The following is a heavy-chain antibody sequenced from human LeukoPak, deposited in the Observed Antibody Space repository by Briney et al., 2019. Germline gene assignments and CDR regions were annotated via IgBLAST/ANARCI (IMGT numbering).Heavy chain of an antibody. CDR3: GRWGIEAAIDY. D-gene: IGHD2-2*01. CDR2: ISYDGSNK. CDR1: GFTFSSYA. Sequence: GRSLRLSCAASGFTFSSYAMHWVRQAPGKGLEWVAVISYDGSNKYYADSVKGRFTISRDNVKNSLFLLLNSLRAEDTAVYYCGRWGIEAAIDYWGQGTLVTVSS. V-gene: IGHV3-30*07. J-gene: IGHJ4*02.